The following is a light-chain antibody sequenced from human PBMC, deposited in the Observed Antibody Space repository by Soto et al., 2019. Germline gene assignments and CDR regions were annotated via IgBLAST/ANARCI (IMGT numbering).Light chain of an antibody. CDR2: QNN. CDR1: TSDIGNNY. J-gene: IGLJ1*01. Sequence: QSVLTQPPSVSAAPGQMVTISCSGTTSDIGNNYVSWYQHLPGTAPKLLIYQNNKRPSGIPDRFSGSKSGTSATLGITGLQTGDEADYYCGKWDSSRSADVFGTGTKVTVL. V-gene: IGLV1-51*02. CDR3: GKWDSSRSADV.